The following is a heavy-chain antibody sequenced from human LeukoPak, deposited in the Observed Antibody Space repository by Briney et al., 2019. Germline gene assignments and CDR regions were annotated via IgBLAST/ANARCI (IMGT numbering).Heavy chain of an antibody. CDR3: ARLDYYGSGSYVRFDY. V-gene: IGHV4-30-2*03. CDR2: IYHSGST. D-gene: IGHD3-10*01. Sequence: SETLSLTCAVSGGSISSGGYSWSWIRQPPGKGLEWIGYIYHSGSTYYNPSLKSRVTISVDTSKNQFSLKLSSVTAADTAVYYCARLDYYGSGSYVRFDYWGQGTLVTVSS. J-gene: IGHJ4*02. CDR1: GGSISSGGYS.